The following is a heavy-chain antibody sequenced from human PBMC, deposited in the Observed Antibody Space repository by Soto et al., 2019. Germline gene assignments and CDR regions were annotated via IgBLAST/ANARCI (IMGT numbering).Heavy chain of an antibody. CDR2: IYYSGRT. J-gene: IGHJ4*02. D-gene: IGHD3-22*01. V-gene: IGHV4-31*03. CDR1: GGSISSGGYY. CDR3: AREAYDSRGYVDY. Sequence: QVQLQESGPGLVKPSQTLSLTCTVSGGSISSGGYYWSWIRQHPGKGLEWIGYIYYSGRTYYNPSLKGRVTISVDTSKNQFSLKLSSVTAADTAVYYCAREAYDSRGYVDYWGQGTLVTVSS.